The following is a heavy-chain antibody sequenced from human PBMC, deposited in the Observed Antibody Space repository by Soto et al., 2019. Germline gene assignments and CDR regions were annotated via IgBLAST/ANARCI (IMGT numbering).Heavy chain of an antibody. CDR1: GYTFTSYD. Sequence: ASVKVSCKASGYTFTSYDINWVRQATGQGLEWMGWMNPTSGNTGYAQKFQGRVTMTRNTSISTAYMELSSLRSEDTAVYYCEREGRSSTNYYDSIGSREKPDIWG. J-gene: IGHJ3*02. CDR2: MNPTSGNT. D-gene: IGHD3-22*01. CDR3: EREGRSSTNYYDSIGSREKPDI. V-gene: IGHV1-8*01.